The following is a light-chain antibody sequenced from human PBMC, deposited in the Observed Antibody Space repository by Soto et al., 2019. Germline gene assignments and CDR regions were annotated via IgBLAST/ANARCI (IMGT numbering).Light chain of an antibody. Sequence: DIQMTQSPSSLSASVGDRVTITCQASQDISNYLNWYQQKPGKAPKLLIYDASNLETGVPSRFSGSGSGTDFTFTINSLQPEDIATYYWQQYDNLPLTFGGGTKVEIK. CDR3: QQYDNLPLT. V-gene: IGKV1-33*01. CDR1: QDISNY. CDR2: DAS. J-gene: IGKJ4*01.